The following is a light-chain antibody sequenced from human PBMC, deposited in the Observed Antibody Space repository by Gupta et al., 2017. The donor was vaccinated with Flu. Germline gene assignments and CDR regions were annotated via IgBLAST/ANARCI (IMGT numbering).Light chain of an antibody. CDR1: QSVSSN. J-gene: IGKJ2*01. V-gene: IGKV3-15*01. Sequence: PQSPATLSVSPGERATLSCRASQSVSSNLAWYQQKPGQAPRLLIYGASTRATGIPARFSGSGSGTEFTLTISSLQSEDFAVYFCQQYNNWPSTFGQGTKVEIK. CDR3: QQYNNWPST. CDR2: GAS.